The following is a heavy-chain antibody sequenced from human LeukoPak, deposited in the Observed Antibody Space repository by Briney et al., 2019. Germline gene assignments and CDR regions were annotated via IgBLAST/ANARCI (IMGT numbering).Heavy chain of an antibody. J-gene: IGHJ4*02. Sequence: PGRSLRLSCAASGFTFDDYAMHWVQQAPGKGLEWVSGISWNSGSIGYADSVKGRFTISRDNAKNSLYLQMNSLRAEDTALYYCAKDISYRYYYDSSGYYYGSFDYWGQGTLVTVSS. D-gene: IGHD3-22*01. V-gene: IGHV3-9*01. CDR2: ISWNSGSI. CDR1: GFTFDDYA. CDR3: AKDISYRYYYDSSGYYYGSFDY.